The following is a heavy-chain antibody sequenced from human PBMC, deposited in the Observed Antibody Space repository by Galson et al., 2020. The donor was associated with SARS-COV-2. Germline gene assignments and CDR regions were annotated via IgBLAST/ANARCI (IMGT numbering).Heavy chain of an antibody. CDR1: GFTFSSYA. J-gene: IGHJ3*02. D-gene: IGHD3-3*01. CDR3: AKELRITIFGVVITNAFDI. CDR2: ISGSGGST. Sequence: GESLKISCAASGFTFSSYAMSWVRQAPGKGLEWVSAISGSGGSTYYADSVKGRFTISRDNSKNTLYLQMNSLRAEDTAVYYCAKELRITIFGVVITNAFDIWGQGTMVTVSS. V-gene: IGHV3-23*01.